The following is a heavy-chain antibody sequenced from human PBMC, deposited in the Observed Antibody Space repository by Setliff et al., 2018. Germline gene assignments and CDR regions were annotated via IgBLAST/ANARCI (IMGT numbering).Heavy chain of an antibody. CDR1: GFTFSNYW. V-gene: IGHV3-7*03. Sequence: PGGSLRLSCAVSGFTFSNYWMTWVRQAPGKGLEWVANIKQDGSESYYVDSVKGRFTIFRDGSKNTLFLQMTSLRAEDTAVYYCAKPQVELRWGFESWGQGTPVTVSS. D-gene: IGHD1-7*01. CDR3: AKPQVELRWGFES. CDR2: IKQDGSES. J-gene: IGHJ4*02.